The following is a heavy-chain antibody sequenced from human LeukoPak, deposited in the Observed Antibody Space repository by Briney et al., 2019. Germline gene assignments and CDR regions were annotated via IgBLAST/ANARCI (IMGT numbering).Heavy chain of an antibody. CDR2: IDPDGSEK. CDR3: ARIYYFGDNNWRYFDN. CDR1: GFTFNSYW. D-gene: IGHD3-10*01. Sequence: GGSLRLSCAASGFTFNSYWMSWVRQAPGGGLEWVANIDPDGSEKQYGDSVKGRFTTSRDNAKNSLYLQMNSLRAEDTAIYYCARIYYFGDNNWRYFDNWGQGTLVTVSS. V-gene: IGHV3-7*01. J-gene: IGHJ4*02.